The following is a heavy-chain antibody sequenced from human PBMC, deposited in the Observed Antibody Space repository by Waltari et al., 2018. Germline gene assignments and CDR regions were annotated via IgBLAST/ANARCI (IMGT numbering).Heavy chain of an antibody. CDR2: IYYSGST. V-gene: IGHV4-59*01. J-gene: IGHJ4*02. CDR3: ARLTYYYDSSGYYYYFDY. Sequence: QVQLQESGPGLVTPSATLSLTCTLPGCSISRYYWSWIRQPPRKGLEWIGYIYYSGSTNYNPSLKSRVTISVDTSKNQFSLKLSSVTAVDTAVYYCARLTYYYDSSGYYYYFDYWGQGTLVTVSS. D-gene: IGHD3-22*01. CDR1: GCSISRYY.